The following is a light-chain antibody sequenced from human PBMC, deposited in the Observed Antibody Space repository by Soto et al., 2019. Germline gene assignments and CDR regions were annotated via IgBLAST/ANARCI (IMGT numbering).Light chain of an antibody. V-gene: IGKV1-5*01. Sequence: DIQMTQSPSTLSAPVGDRVTITCRASQSIGSWLAWYQQRPGKAPKLLIYDASSLESGVPLRFSGSASGTEFTLTISTLQPDDFATYYCQQYDSYPWTFGQGTKVE. CDR1: QSIGSW. J-gene: IGKJ1*01. CDR2: DAS. CDR3: QQYDSYPWT.